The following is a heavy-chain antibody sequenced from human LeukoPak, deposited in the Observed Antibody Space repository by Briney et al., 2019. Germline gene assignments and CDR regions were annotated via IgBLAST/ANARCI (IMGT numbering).Heavy chain of an antibody. CDR3: ARRRAPTKYYFDY. CDR2: IYSSGST. CDR1: GGSLSSSSHY. V-gene: IGHV4-39*01. J-gene: IGHJ4*02. Sequence: PSETLSLTCTVSGGSLSSSSHYWGWIPQPPGKGLEWIGSIYSSGSTYYSPSLKSRVTISVDTSKNQFSLKLSSVTAADTAVYYCARRRAPTKYYFDYWGQGTLVTVSS.